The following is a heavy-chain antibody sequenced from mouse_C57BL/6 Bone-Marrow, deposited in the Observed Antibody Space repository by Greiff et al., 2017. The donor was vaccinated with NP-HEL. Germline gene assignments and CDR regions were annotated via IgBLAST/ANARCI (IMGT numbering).Heavy chain of an antibody. J-gene: IGHJ2*01. CDR1: GYTFTTYP. D-gene: IGHD2-1*01. CDR3: AREGNYWYYFDD. CDR2: FHPYNDDT. Sequence: QVQLQQSGAELVKPGASVKMSCKASGYTFTTYPIEWVKQNHGKSLEWIGNFHPYNDDTEYNEKFKNKATLTVEKSSSTVYLELIRLTSDDSSVYYCAREGNYWYYFDDWGQGTTLTVSS. V-gene: IGHV1-47*01.